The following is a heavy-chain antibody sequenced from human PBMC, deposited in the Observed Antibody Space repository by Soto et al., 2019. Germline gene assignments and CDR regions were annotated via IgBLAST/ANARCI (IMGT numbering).Heavy chain of an antibody. CDR1: GGSISSYY. CDR3: AREARGAYCSGGSCPFDY. J-gene: IGHJ4*02. D-gene: IGHD2-15*01. Sequence: QVQLQESGPGLVKPSETLSLTCTVSGGSISSYYWSWIRQPPGKGLEWIGYIYYSGSTNYNPSLKRRVTISVDTSKNQFSLKLSSVTAADTAVYYCAREARGAYCSGGSCPFDYWGQGTLVTVSS. CDR2: IYYSGST. V-gene: IGHV4-59*01.